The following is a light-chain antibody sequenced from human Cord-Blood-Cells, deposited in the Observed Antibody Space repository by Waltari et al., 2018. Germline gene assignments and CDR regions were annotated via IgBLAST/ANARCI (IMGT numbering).Light chain of an antibody. J-gene: IGLJ2*01. V-gene: IGLV1-40*01. CDR3: QSYDSSLSGSKV. Sequence: QSVLTQPPSVSGAPGQRVTISCTGSSSNIGAGYDVHWYQQLPGTAPKLLIYGNSDRPSGGPDRFSGSESGTSASLAITGLQAEDEADYYCQSYDSSLSGSKVFGGGTKLTVL. CDR1: SSNIGAGYD. CDR2: GNS.